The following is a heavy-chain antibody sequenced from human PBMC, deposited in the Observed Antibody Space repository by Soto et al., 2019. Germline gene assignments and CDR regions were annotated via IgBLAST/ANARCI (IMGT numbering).Heavy chain of an antibody. V-gene: IGHV2-5*02. CDR3: AXXXXXXXXXXXXXXXFXP. CDR1: GFSLSTSGVG. CDR2: IYWDDDK. Sequence: QITLKESGPPLVKPTQTLTXTXXXSGFSLSTSGVGVXWIRQPPGKALEWLALIYWDDDKRYSPSLKSRLTITKDTSKNQVVLTMTNMDPVDTATYYXAXXXXXXXXXXXXXXXFXPWGQGTLVTVSS. J-gene: IGHJ5*02.